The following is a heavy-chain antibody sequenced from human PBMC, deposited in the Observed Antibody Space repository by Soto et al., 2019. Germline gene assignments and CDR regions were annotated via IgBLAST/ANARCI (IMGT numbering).Heavy chain of an antibody. V-gene: IGHV3-23*01. CDR2: ISGSGGST. J-gene: IGHJ4*02. CDR3: APLGVYDGDY. D-gene: IGHD1-26*01. CDR1: GFTFSGYA. Sequence: EVQLLESGGGLVQPGGSLRLSCAASGFTFSGYAMGWVRQAPGKGLEWVSAISGSGGSTYSADSVKGRFTISRDNSKNTLYLQMNSLRAEDTAVYYCAPLGVYDGDYWGQGTLVTVSS.